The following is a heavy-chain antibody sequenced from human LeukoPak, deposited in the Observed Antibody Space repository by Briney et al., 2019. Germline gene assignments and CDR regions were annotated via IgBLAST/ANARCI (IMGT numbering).Heavy chain of an antibody. D-gene: IGHD3-22*01. Sequence: SGGSLRLSCAASGFTFSTYSMNWVHQAPGKGLEWVSYISSSSSTIYYADSVKGRFTISRDNAKNSLYLQMNSLRAEDTAVYYCARGSTYYDSSGQVPFDYWGQGTLVTVSS. J-gene: IGHJ4*02. V-gene: IGHV3-48*01. CDR2: ISSSSSTI. CDR3: ARGSTYYDSSGQVPFDY. CDR1: GFTFSTYS.